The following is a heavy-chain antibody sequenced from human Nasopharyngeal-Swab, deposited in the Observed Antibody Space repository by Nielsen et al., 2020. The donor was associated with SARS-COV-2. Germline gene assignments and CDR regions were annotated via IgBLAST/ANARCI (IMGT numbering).Heavy chain of an antibody. CDR1: GFIFEDYA. CDR3: AKPFWSGYYSGDSFDF. Sequence: GGSLRLSCVASGFIFEDYAMHWVRQAPGKGLEWVSLISGDGDSASYRDSVKGRFTISRENNKNSLYLQMNSLTVEDTALYYCAKPFWSGYYSGDSFDFWGQGTMVTVSS. D-gene: IGHD3-3*01. V-gene: IGHV3-43*02. J-gene: IGHJ3*01. CDR2: ISGDGDSA.